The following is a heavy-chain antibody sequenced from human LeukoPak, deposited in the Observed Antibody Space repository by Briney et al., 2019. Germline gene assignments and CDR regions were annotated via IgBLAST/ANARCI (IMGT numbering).Heavy chain of an antibody. CDR3: APRGDIEHSYGYGKWFDP. J-gene: IGHJ5*02. Sequence: SETLSLTCAVYGGSFSGYYWSWIRQPPGKGLEWIGEINHSGSTNYNASLKCRVTISVDTSKNQFSLRLSSVTAADTAVYYCAPRGDIEHSYGYGKWFDPWGQGTRVTVSS. D-gene: IGHD5-18*01. CDR2: INHSGST. CDR1: GGSFSGYY. V-gene: IGHV4-34*01.